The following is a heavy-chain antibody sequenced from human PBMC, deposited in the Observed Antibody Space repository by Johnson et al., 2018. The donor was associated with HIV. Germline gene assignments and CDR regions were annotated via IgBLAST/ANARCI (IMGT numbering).Heavy chain of an antibody. Sequence: QVQLVESGGGVVQPGRSLRLSCAASGFTFSSYAMHWVRQAPGKGLEWVAVISYDGSNKYYADSVKGRFTISRDNSKNTLYLQMNSLRAEETAVYDCARDQRSRQAFDSWGQGTMVTVSS. J-gene: IGHJ3*02. CDR2: ISYDGSNK. CDR1: GFTFSSYA. V-gene: IGHV3-30*04. CDR3: ARDQRSRQAFDS.